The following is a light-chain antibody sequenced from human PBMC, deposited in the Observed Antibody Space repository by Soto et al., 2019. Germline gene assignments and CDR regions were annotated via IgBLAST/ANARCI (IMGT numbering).Light chain of an antibody. V-gene: IGLV4-69*01. CDR1: SGHSNYA. CDR2: VNSDGSH. CDR3: QTWGTGIPV. Sequence: QPVLTQSPSASASLGASVKLTCTLNSGHSNYAIAWHQQQPEKGPRYLMKVNSDGSHNKGDGIPDRFSGSSSGAERYLTISSLQSEDEADYYCQTWGTGIPVFGGGTQLTVL. J-gene: IGLJ7*01.